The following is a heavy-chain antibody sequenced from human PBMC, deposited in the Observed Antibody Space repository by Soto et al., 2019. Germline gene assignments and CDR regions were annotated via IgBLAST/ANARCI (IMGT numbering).Heavy chain of an antibody. CDR2: IYHSGST. V-gene: IGHV4-4*02. D-gene: IGHD2-8*01. CDR1: SGSISSSNW. CDR3: ARAPLARGVYATLDY. J-gene: IGHJ4*02. Sequence: PSETLSLTCAVSSGSISSSNWWSWVRQPPGKGLEWIGEIYHSGSTNYNPSLKSRVTISVDKSKNQFSLKLSSVTAADTAVYYCARAPLARGVYATLDYWGQGTLVTVSS.